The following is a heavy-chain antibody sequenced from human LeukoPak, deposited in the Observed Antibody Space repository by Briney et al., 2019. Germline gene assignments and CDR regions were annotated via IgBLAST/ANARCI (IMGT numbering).Heavy chain of an antibody. CDR2: VSSGGRTI. Sequence: GGSLRLSCAASGFTFSSYEMNWVRQAPGKGLEWVSYVSSGGRTIYYADSVKGRFTISRDNAKNSLYLQMNSMSAENTAVYSCARNRPHPYSNGDYDKLDYWGQGTLVTVSS. J-gene: IGHJ4*02. CDR3: ARNRPHPYSNGDYDKLDY. CDR1: GFTFSSYE. D-gene: IGHD4-17*01. V-gene: IGHV3-48*03.